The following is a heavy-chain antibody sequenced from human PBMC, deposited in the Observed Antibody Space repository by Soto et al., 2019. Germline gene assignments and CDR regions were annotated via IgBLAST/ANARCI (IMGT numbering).Heavy chain of an antibody. CDR2: IYYSGST. V-gene: IGHV4-31*03. D-gene: IGHD4-17*01. CDR1: GGSISSGGYY. CDR3: ASSYGGNPNGNYYFDY. Sequence: SETLSLTCTVSGGSISSGGYYWSWIRQHPGKGLEWIGYIYYSGSTYYNPSLKSRVTISVDTSKNQFSLKLSSVTAADTAVYYCASSYGGNPNGNYYFDYWGQGTLVTVSS. J-gene: IGHJ4*02.